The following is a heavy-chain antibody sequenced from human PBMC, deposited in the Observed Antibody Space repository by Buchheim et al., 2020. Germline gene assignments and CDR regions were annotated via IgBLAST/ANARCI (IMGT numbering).Heavy chain of an antibody. CDR3: VTGTYYNFED. J-gene: IGHJ4*02. Sequence: EVQMVESGGGLGQPGGSLRLSCAASGFTFRGFWMHWVRQAPGKGLVWVSQINGDGTSTSYADSVKGRFTISRDNAKSTLYLQMNSLRAEDTAVYYCVTGTYYNFEDWGQGTL. D-gene: IGHD1-26*01. CDR2: INGDGTST. CDR1: GFTFRGFW. V-gene: IGHV3-74*01.